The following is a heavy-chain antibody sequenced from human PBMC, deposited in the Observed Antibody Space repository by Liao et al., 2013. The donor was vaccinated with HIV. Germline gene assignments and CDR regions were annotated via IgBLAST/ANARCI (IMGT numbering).Heavy chain of an antibody. D-gene: IGHD4-23*01. CDR2: IYTSGST. CDR1: GGSISSGSYY. V-gene: IGHV4-61*02. J-gene: IGHJ4*02. Sequence: QVQLQESGPGLVKPSQTLSLTCTVSGGSISSGSYYWSWIRQPAGKGLEWIGRIYTSGSTNYNPSLKSRVTISVDTSKNQFSLKLSSVTAADTAVYYCARDFYGGKWEPFDYWGQGTLVTVSS. CDR3: ARDFYGGKWEPFDY.